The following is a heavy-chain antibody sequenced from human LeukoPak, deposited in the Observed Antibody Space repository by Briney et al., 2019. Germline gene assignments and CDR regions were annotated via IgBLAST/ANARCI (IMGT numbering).Heavy chain of an antibody. CDR1: GFTFSRSA. D-gene: IGHD1-7*01. CDR2: ISYDGGNK. V-gene: IGHV3-30*04. CDR3: GRHIYPWKYADGFDI. Sequence: PGGSLRLSCAASGFTFSRSAMHWVRQAPGKGLEWVAIISYDGGNKYYADSVKGRFTISRDNSKNTMYLQVNSLRAEDTAVYYCGRHIYPWKYADGFDIWGQGTMVTVSS. J-gene: IGHJ3*02.